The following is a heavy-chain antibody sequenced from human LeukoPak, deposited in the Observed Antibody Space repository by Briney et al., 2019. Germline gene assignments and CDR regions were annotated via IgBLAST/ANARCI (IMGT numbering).Heavy chain of an antibody. D-gene: IGHD6-13*01. CDR3: AREGASDSSSWQTNFDY. Sequence: PSETLSLTCAVYGGSFSGYYWSWIRQPPGKGLEWIGEINHSGSTNYNPSLKSRVTISADTSKNQFSLKLSSVTAADTAVYYCAREGASDSSSWQTNFDYWGQGTLVTVSS. J-gene: IGHJ4*02. CDR1: GGSFSGYY. CDR2: INHSGST. V-gene: IGHV4-34*01.